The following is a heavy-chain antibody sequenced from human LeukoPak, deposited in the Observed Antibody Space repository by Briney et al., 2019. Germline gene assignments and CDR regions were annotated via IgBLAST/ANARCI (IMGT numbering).Heavy chain of an antibody. CDR1: GGSISSYY. J-gene: IGHJ4*02. CDR2: INHSGST. CDR3: ARGRGGYSYARFFDY. Sequence: SETLSLTCTVSGGSISSYYWSWIRQPPGKGLEWIGEINHSGSTNYNPSLKSRVTISVDTSKNQFSLKLSSVTAADTAVYYCARGRGGYSYARFFDYWGQGTLVTVSS. D-gene: IGHD5-18*01. V-gene: IGHV4-34*01.